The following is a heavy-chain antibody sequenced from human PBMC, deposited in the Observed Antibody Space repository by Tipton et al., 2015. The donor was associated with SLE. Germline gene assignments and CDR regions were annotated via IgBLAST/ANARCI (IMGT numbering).Heavy chain of an antibody. D-gene: IGHD5-24*01. CDR2: IYYSGST. Sequence: TLSLTCTVSGGSISSSSYYWSWIRQPPGKGLEWIGHIYYSGSTNYNPSLKSRVTISVDTSKNQFSLKLSSVTAADTAVYYCARAAEGLWMATTNWYFDLWGRGTLVTVSS. V-gene: IGHV4-61*01. J-gene: IGHJ2*01. CDR1: GGSISSSSYY. CDR3: ARAAEGLWMATTNWYFDL.